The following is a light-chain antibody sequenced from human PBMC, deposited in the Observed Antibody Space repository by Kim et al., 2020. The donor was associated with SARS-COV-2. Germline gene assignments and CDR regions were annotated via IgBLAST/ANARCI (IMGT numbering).Light chain of an antibody. V-gene: IGKV1-39*01. CDR2: AAS. CDR1: QHIREY. Sequence: DIQMTQSPSSLSASVGDRVTITCRASQHIREYLNWYQQKPGKAPKLLINAASNLQSGVPSRFSGSESGTDFTLTISSLQPEDFATYYCQQSYSTPITFGQGTRLEIK. CDR3: QQSYSTPIT. J-gene: IGKJ5*01.